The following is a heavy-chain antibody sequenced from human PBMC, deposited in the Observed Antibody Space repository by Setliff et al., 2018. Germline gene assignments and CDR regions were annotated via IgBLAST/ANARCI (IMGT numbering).Heavy chain of an antibody. CDR1: GFSFRNCW. J-gene: IGHJ4*02. CDR3: LGAGTCSY. V-gene: IGHV3-7*01. D-gene: IGHD3-10*02. CDR2: INPGGSEK. Sequence: GGSLRLSCVGTGFSFRNCWASWVRQAPGKGPEWVASINPGGSEKYYVDSVRGRFTISRDNARNSLSLQMNSLISDDTAVYYCLGAGTCSYWGQGTRVTVSS.